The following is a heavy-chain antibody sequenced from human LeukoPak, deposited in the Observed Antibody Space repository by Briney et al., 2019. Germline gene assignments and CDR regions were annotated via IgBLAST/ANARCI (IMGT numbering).Heavy chain of an antibody. CDR2: IRHDGSNK. V-gene: IGHV3-30*02. CDR1: GFTFSSYV. CDR3: AKGGGYTYGYGFDY. Sequence: PGGSLRLSCAASGFTFSSYVMHWVRQAPGKGLEWVAFIRHDGSNKYHADSVKGRFTISRDNSKNTLYLQMNSLRAEDTAVYYCAKGGGYTYGYGFDYWGQGTLVTVSS. J-gene: IGHJ4*02. D-gene: IGHD5-18*01.